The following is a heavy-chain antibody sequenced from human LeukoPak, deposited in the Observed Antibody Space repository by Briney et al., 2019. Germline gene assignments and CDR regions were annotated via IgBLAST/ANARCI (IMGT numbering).Heavy chain of an antibody. Sequence: PSETLSLTCTVSGGSISNYYWSWIRQPAGKGLEWIGRIHTTGIINYNPSLKSRVTMSVDTSKNQFSLNLTSVTAADTAVYYCAREDGNSSRSLCYWGQGTLVTVSS. D-gene: IGHD6-6*01. V-gene: IGHV4-4*07. J-gene: IGHJ4*02. CDR3: AREDGNSSRSLCY. CDR2: IHTTGII. CDR1: GGSISNYY.